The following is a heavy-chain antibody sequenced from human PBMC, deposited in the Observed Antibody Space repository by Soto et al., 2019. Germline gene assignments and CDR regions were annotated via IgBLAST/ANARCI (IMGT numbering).Heavy chain of an antibody. CDR1: GYTFTTYG. Sequence: QVQLVQSGAEVRKPGASVKVSCKASGYTFTTYGISWVRQAAGQGLEGMGWISGYDGHTKYVQKFQARINMTTDTSTSTVYMDLRSLRSDDTAVYYCAREGEMPYYYYGLDVWGQGTTVTVSS. CDR3: AREGEMPYYYYGLDV. CDR2: ISGYDGHT. V-gene: IGHV1-18*01. J-gene: IGHJ6*02. D-gene: IGHD3-16*01.